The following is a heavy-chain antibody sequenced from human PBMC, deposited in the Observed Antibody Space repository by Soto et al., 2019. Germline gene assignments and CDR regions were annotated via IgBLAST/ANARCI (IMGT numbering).Heavy chain of an antibody. CDR2: IHHSGST. CDR1: GGSFSGYY. D-gene: IGHD2-2*01. V-gene: IGHV4-34*01. CDR3: ARKEWVVVPAALYRWFDP. J-gene: IGHJ5*02. Sequence: SETLSLTCAVYGGSFSGYYWSWIRQPPGKGLEWIGEIHHSGSTNYNPSLKSRVAISVDTSKNQFSLKLSSVTAADTAVYYCARKEWVVVPAALYRWFDPWGQGTLVTV.